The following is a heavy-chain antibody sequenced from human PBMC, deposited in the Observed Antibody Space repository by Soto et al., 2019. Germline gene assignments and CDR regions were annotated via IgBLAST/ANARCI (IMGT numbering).Heavy chain of an antibody. D-gene: IGHD4-17*01. J-gene: IGHJ5*02. V-gene: IGHV5-51*01. CDR1: GYNFATYW. CDR2: IYPGNSDA. Sequence: GESLKISCQASGYNFATYWIAWVRRMSGKGLEYMGIIYPGNSDARYSPSFQGQGTFSADKSLSTAYLHWSSLKASDTAMYYCARHGFYGDYASNYSEPWGKGTLVNVS. CDR3: ARHGFYGDYASNYSEP.